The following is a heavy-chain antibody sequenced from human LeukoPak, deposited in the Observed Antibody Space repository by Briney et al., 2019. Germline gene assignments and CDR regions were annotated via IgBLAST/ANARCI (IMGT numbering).Heavy chain of an antibody. J-gene: IGHJ4*02. Sequence: GASVEVSCKASGYTFTGYFIHWVRQAPGQGLEWMGWINPNTNGTNYAQKFQGRLTMTRDTSISTAYMELSRLRSDDTAVYYCARVLSSNIDYWGQGTPVTVSS. V-gene: IGHV1-2*02. D-gene: IGHD2/OR15-2a*01. CDR3: ARVLSSNIDY. CDR1: GYTFTGYF. CDR2: INPNTNGT.